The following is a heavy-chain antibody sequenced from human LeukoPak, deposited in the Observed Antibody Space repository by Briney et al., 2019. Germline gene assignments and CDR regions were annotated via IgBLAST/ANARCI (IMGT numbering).Heavy chain of an antibody. V-gene: IGHV3-30*04. CDR3: AKDFGYYDSSGADY. CDR1: GFTFSSYA. J-gene: IGHJ4*02. CDR2: ISYDGSNK. D-gene: IGHD3-22*01. Sequence: GGSLRLSCAASGFTFSSYAMHWVRQAPGKGLEWVAVISYDGSNKYYADSVKGRFTISRDNSKNTLYLQMNSLRAEDTAVYYCAKDFGYYDSSGADYWGQGTLVTVSS.